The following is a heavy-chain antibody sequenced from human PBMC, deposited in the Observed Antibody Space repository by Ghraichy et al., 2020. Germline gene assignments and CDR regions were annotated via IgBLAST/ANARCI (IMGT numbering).Heavy chain of an antibody. D-gene: IGHD3-10*01. CDR2: INHSGST. CDR1: GGSFSSYY. J-gene: IGHJ6*02. Sequence: SQTLSLTCAVYGGSFSSYYWSWIRQPPGKGLEWIGEINHSGSTNYNPSLKSRVTISVDTSKNQFSLKLSSVTAADTAVYYCARLRITMVRGVIRLPSDYYGMDVWGQGTTVTVSS. V-gene: IGHV4-34*01. CDR3: ARLRITMVRGVIRLPSDYYGMDV.